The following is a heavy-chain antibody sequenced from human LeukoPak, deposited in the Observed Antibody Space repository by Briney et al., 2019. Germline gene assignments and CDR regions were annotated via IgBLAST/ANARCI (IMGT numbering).Heavy chain of an antibody. D-gene: IGHD2-15*01. V-gene: IGHV3-21*01. CDR2: ISISSSYI. Sequence: GGSLRLSCAAPGFTFSSYTMNWVRQAPGEGLEWVSYISISSSYIYYAGPVKGRLNISRDNAKNSLYLQMNSLRAEDTAVYYCARDPTPRYCSGGSCYTHYGMDVWGQGTTVTVSS. CDR3: ARDPTPRYCSGGSCYTHYGMDV. CDR1: GFTFSSYT. J-gene: IGHJ6*02.